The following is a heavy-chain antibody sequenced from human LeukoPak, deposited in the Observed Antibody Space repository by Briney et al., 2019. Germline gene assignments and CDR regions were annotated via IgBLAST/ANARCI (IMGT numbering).Heavy chain of an antibody. J-gene: IGHJ3*02. Sequence: PSETLSLTCTVSGGSISSYYWSWIRQPAGKGLEWIGRIYASASTNYNPSLKSRVTMSVDTSKNQFSLKLSSVTAADTAVYYCARYGAYYDFWSGYPLDAFDIWGQGTMVTVSS. CDR1: GGSISSYY. CDR2: IYASAST. CDR3: ARYGAYYDFWSGYPLDAFDI. V-gene: IGHV4-4*07. D-gene: IGHD3-3*01.